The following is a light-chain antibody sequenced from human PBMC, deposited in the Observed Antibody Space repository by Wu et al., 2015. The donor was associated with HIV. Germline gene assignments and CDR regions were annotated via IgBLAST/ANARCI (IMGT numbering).Light chain of an antibody. Sequence: EIVLTQSPGTLSLSPGERATLSCRASQSLSSNYLAWYQQKPGQAPRLLIYGASSRATGIPDRFSGSGSGTDFTLTISRLEPEDFAVFFCQQYSYSPPTFGQGTNVEVK. CDR2: GAS. V-gene: IGKV3-20*01. CDR3: QQYSYSPPT. J-gene: IGKJ1*01. CDR1: QSLSSNY.